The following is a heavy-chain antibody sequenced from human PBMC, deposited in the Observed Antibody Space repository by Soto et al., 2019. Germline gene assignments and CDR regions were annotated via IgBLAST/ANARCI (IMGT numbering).Heavy chain of an antibody. CDR3: AKGGATYGLLTHEY. CDR2: ITGTSANT. Sequence: GWSLRLSCAASRFTFSNFAMSWVRQAPGKGLEWVSTITGTSANTYYTDSVKGRFAISRDNSQNTLYPQMNSLTTEDTAVYYCAKGGATYGLLTHEYWGQGTLVTVSS. CDR1: RFTFSNFA. J-gene: IGHJ4*02. D-gene: IGHD3-9*01. V-gene: IGHV3-23*01.